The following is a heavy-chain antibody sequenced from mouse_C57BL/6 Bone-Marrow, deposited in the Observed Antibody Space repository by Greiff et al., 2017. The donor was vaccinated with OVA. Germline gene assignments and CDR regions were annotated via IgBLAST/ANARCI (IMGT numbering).Heavy chain of an antibody. V-gene: IGHV14-2*01. Sequence: VQLQQSGAELVKPGASVKLSCTASGFNIKDYYMHWVKQRTEQGLEWIGRLDPEDGETKYAPKFPGKATITADTSSNTAYLQLSSQTSEDTAVYYCARSITTVVPFDYWGQGTTLTVSS. J-gene: IGHJ2*01. D-gene: IGHD1-1*01. CDR3: ARSITTVVPFDY. CDR2: LDPEDGET. CDR1: GFNIKDYY.